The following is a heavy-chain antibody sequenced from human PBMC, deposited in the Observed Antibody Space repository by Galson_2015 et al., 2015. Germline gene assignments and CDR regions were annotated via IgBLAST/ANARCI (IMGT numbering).Heavy chain of an antibody. CDR3: ANSGSGSGLYYYYMYV. CDR2: ISGSGGGT. D-gene: IGHD3-10*01. J-gene: IGHJ6*03. Sequence: SLRLSCAASGFTFSSYAMSWLRQAPGKGLEWVSAISGSGGGTYYADSVKGRFTISRDNSKNTLYLQMSSLRAEDTAVYYCANSGSGSGLYYYYMYVWGKGTTVTVSS. CDR1: GFTFSSYA. V-gene: IGHV3-23*01.